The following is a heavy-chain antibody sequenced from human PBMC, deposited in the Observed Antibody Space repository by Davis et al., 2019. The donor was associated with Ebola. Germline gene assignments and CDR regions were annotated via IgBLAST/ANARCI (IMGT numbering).Heavy chain of an antibody. V-gene: IGHV1-18*04. CDR3: ARTSIVGTTTTASDI. J-gene: IGHJ3*02. CDR2: ISAYNGNT. CDR1: CYTFKNYA. Sequence: ASVQVPCMASCYTFKNYAISWVRQAPGQGPEWMGWISAYNGNTNYAQILQGRVTMTTDTSTGTAYMELRSLRSDDTAVYFCARTSIVGTTTTASDIWGQGTKVTVSS. D-gene: IGHD1-26*01.